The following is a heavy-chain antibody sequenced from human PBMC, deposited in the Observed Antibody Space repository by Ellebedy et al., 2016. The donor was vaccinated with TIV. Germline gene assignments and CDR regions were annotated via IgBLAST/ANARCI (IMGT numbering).Heavy chain of an antibody. Sequence: GESLKISXAASGFTFSSYSMNWVRQAPGTGLEWVSYISSSSSTIYYADSVKGRFTISRDNAKNSLYLQMNGLRAEDTAVYYCARDKGGLNGLLWFGVPIDAFDIWGQGTMVTVSS. J-gene: IGHJ3*02. V-gene: IGHV3-48*04. CDR2: ISSSSSTI. D-gene: IGHD3-10*01. CDR3: ARDKGGLNGLLWFGVPIDAFDI. CDR1: GFTFSSYS.